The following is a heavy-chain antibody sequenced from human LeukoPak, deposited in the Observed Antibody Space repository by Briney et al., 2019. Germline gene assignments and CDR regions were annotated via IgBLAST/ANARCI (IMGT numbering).Heavy chain of an antibody. CDR2: ISYDGSNK. CDR1: GFTFSSYG. J-gene: IGHJ4*02. D-gene: IGHD6-19*01. Sequence: PGGSLRLSCAASGFTFSSYGMHWVRQAPGKGLEWVAVISYDGSNKYYADSVKGRFTISRDNSKNTLYLQMNSLRAEDTAVYYCAKGGRIAVAGGFDYWGQGTLVTVSS. V-gene: IGHV3-30*18. CDR3: AKGGRIAVAGGFDY.